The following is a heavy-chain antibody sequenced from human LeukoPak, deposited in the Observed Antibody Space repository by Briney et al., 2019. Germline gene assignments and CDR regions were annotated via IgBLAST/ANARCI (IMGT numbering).Heavy chain of an antibody. V-gene: IGHV1-8*01. CDR1: GYTFTSYD. J-gene: IGHJ4*02. CDR2: MNPDSGNT. CDR3: ARAYTAVILDY. Sequence: ASVNVSRKASGYTFTSYDINWVRQATGQGLEWMGWMNPDSGNTGYAPKFQGRVTMARNTSISTAYMELSSLRSEDTAVYYCARAYTAVILDYWGQGTLVTVSS. D-gene: IGHD5-18*01.